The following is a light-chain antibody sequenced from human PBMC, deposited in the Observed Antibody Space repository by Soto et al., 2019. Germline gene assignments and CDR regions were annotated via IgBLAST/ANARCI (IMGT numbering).Light chain of an antibody. CDR2: DAS. V-gene: IGKV1-33*01. CDR1: RDIGKY. Sequence: DIQMTQSPSSLSASVGDRVTITCQASRDIGKYLNWFQEKPGKAPKLLIYDASNLQTGVPSRFSGGGSGTDFSFTISSLQPEDFATYYCQQYNSRPPTFGQGTRLEI. CDR3: QQYNSRPPT. J-gene: IGKJ5*01.